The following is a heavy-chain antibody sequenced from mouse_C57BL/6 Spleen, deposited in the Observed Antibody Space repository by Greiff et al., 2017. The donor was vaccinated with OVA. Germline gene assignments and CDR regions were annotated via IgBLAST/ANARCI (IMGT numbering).Heavy chain of an antibody. Sequence: VQLQQPGAELVKPGASVKMSCKASGYTFTSYWITWVKQRPGQGLEWIGDIYPGSGSTNYNEKFKSKATLTVDTSSSTAYMQLSSLTSEDSAVYYCARRWLLRKDWYFDVWGTGTTVTVSS. D-gene: IGHD2-3*01. CDR1: GYTFTSYW. V-gene: IGHV1-55*01. CDR2: IYPGSGST. CDR3: ARRWLLRKDWYFDV. J-gene: IGHJ1*03.